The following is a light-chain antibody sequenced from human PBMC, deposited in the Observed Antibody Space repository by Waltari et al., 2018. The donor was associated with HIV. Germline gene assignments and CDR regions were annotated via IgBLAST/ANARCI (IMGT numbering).Light chain of an antibody. CDR3: QQRSTWPRLT. V-gene: IGKV3-11*01. J-gene: IGKJ4*01. CDR1: QSVSSK. Sequence: EIVLTQSPDTLSLSPGERATLSCRASQSVSSKLAWYQQKPGQAPRLLIYDASDRATGIPARFSGSSAGTDFTLTISSLEPEDFAVYYCQQRSTWPRLTFGGGTKVEIK. CDR2: DAS.